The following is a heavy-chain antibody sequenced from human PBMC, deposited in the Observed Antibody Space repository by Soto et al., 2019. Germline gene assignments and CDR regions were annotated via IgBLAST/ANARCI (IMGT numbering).Heavy chain of an antibody. D-gene: IGHD3-22*01. J-gene: IGHJ6*02. CDR2: VSPNSGST. CDR1: GSSFSGYY. CDR3: ARGGNLEYSSPGGDYYYAMDV. V-gene: IGHV1-2*02. Sequence: GASVKVSCKASGSSFSGYYIHWVRQAPGQGLEWMGRVSPNSGSTSYAQKFQGRVTVTWDTSFTTAYLELNSLRSDDSAMYWCARGGNLEYSSPGGDYYYAMDVWG.